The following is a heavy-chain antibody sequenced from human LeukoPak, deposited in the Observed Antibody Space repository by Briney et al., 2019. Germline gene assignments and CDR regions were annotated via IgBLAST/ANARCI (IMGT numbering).Heavy chain of an antibody. J-gene: IGHJ6*03. D-gene: IGHD5-18*01. Sequence: PSETLSLTCTVSGGSISSGSYYWSWIRQPAGKGLEWIGHIYISGSTNYNPSLRSRVTISVDTSKNQFSLKLSSVTAADTAVYYCARTTEGGYTYNYFYYYYMDVWGKGTTVTISS. CDR1: GGSISSGSYY. CDR2: IYISGST. CDR3: ARTTEGGYTYNYFYYYYMDV. V-gene: IGHV4-61*10.